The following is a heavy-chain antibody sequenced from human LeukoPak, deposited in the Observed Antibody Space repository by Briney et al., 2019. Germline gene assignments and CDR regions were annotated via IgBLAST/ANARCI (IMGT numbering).Heavy chain of an antibody. V-gene: IGHV3-30-3*01. CDR2: ISYDGSNK. D-gene: IGHD2-15*01. J-gene: IGHJ4*02. CDR1: GFTFSSYA. CDR3: ARDGGLATFDY. Sequence: GRSLRLSCEASGFTFSSYAMHWVRQAPGKGLEWVAVISYDGSNKYYADSVKGRFTISRDNSKNTLYLQMNSLRAEDTAVYYCARDGGLATFDYWGQGTLVTVSS.